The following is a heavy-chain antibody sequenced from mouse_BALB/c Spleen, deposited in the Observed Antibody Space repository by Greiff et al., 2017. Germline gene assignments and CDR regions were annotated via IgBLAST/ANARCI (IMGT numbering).Heavy chain of an antibody. D-gene: IGHD1-1*02. CDR2: ISYSGST. Sequence: VQLQQSGPGLVKPSQSLSLTCTVTGYSITSDYAWNWIRQFPGNKLEWMGYISYSGSTSYNPSLKSRISITRDTSKNQFFLQLNSVTTEDTATYYCARSGGNSYAMDYWGQGTSVTVSS. CDR3: ARSGGNSYAMDY. V-gene: IGHV3-2*02. CDR1: GYSITSDYA. J-gene: IGHJ4*01.